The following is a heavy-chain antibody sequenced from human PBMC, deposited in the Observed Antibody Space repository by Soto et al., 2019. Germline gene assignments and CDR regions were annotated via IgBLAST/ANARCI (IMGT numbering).Heavy chain of an antibody. D-gene: IGHD5-12*01. CDR3: ARDGQYRTDGFDI. V-gene: IGHV3-23*01. Sequence: EAQLLESGGELIQPGGSLRLSCAASGFTYSSHGMSWVRQAPGKGLEWIAGLSRGGGSTYYADSVKGRFTISRDNSKNTLDLIMNSLRGDDTALYYFARDGQYRTDGFDIWGQGTMVTVSS. J-gene: IGHJ3*02. CDR2: LSRGGGST. CDR1: GFTYSSHG.